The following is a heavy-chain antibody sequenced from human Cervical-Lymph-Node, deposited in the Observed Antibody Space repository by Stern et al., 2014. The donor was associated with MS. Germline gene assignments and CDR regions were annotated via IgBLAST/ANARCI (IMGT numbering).Heavy chain of an antibody. CDR1: GSSISSGNW. D-gene: IGHD5-12*01. CDR2: IYYRGST. CDR3: VRISGYSIKGPFDY. V-gene: IGHV4-28*01. J-gene: IGHJ4*02. Sequence: QVQLQESGPRLVKPSDTLSLTCAVSGSSISSGNWWGWIRQSPGKGLEWVGYIYYRGSTYYNPSLKSRVTMSVDTSKNQFSLNLTSVTAVDTAVYYCVRISGYSIKGPFDYWGQGTLVTVSS.